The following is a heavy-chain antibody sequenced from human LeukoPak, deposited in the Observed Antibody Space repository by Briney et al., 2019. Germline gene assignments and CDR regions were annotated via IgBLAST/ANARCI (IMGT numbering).Heavy chain of an antibody. CDR1: GYTLTELS. J-gene: IGHJ3*02. D-gene: IGHD6-19*01. CDR3: ATVGDSSGWTPGAFDI. CDR2: FDPEDGET. V-gene: IGHV1-24*01. Sequence: ASVKVSCKVSGYTLTELSMHWVRQAPGKGLEWMGGFDPEDGETIYAQKFQGRVTMTEDTSTDTAYMELSSLRSEDTAVYYCATVGDSSGWTPGAFDIWGQGTMVTVSS.